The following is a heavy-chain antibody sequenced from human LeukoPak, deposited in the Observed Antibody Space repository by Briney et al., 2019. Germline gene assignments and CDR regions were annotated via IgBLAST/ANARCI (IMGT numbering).Heavy chain of an antibody. J-gene: IGHJ3*01. D-gene: IGHD6-13*01. CDR1: AGSISSSSYY. Sequence: PSETLSLTCTVSAGSISSSSYYWGWIRQAPGKGLEWVSAFSATDGSAQYAESVRGRFTISRDNSKISLYLQMNSLRDEDTAVYFCAEARIAAASTGAFDVWVQGTMVTVSS. CDR3: AEARIAAASTGAFDV. CDR2: FSATDGSA. V-gene: IGHV3-23*01.